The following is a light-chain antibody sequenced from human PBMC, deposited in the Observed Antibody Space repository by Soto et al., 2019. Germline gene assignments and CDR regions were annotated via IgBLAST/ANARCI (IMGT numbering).Light chain of an antibody. CDR3: QQSVSTPIT. J-gene: IGKJ5*01. V-gene: IGKV1-39*01. CDR1: QTINKN. CDR2: GSS. Sequence: DIQMTQSPSSLSASVGDRVIITCRASQTINKNLNWYQQRPGKAPNLLIYGSSGLQSGFPSRFSGSGYGTDFTLTISSLQPEDFATYYCQQSVSTPITFGQGTRLEIK.